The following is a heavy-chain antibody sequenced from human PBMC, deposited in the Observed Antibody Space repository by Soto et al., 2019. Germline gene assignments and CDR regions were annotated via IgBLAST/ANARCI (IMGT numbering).Heavy chain of an antibody. CDR1: GFTFSSYA. CDR2: ISGSGGTTYT. CDR3: AKGRDYGGNYRDY. J-gene: IGHJ4*02. V-gene: IGHV3-23*01. Sequence: LRLSCAASGFTFSSYAMSWVHQAPGKGLEWVSAISGSGGTTYTYYADSVKGRFTISRDNSQNTLYLHMNSLRAEDTAVYYCAKGRDYGGNYRDYWGQGTLVTVSS. D-gene: IGHD4-17*01.